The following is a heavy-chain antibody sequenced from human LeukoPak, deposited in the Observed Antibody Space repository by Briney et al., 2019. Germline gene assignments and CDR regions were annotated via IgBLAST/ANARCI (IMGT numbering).Heavy chain of an antibody. CDR3: AKVTMADYFDY. V-gene: IGHV3-23*01. CDR2: ISGSGGST. D-gene: IGHD3-10*01. J-gene: IGHJ4*02. Sequence: GGSLRLSCAASGFTFSSYAMSWVRQAPGKGLEWVSAISGSGGSTYCADSVKGRFTISRDNSKNTLYLQMNSLRAEDTAVYCCAKVTMADYFDYWGQGTLVTASS. CDR1: GFTFSSYA.